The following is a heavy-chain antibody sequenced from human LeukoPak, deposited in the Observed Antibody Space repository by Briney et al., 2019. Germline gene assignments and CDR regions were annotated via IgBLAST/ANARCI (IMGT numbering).Heavy chain of an antibody. D-gene: IGHD1-7*01. V-gene: IGHV3-30*02. CDR1: GFTFSHYG. Sequence: PGGSLRLSCAASGFTFSHYGMNWVRQAPGKGLEWVAFIGYDGSNKYYADSVKGQFTISRDNSKNTLYLQMNSLRAEDTAVYYCAKGSRRVSGGTGTPDYYYYYYMDVWGKGTTVTISS. CDR2: IGYDGSNK. CDR3: AKGSRRVSGGTGTPDYYYYYYMDV. J-gene: IGHJ6*03.